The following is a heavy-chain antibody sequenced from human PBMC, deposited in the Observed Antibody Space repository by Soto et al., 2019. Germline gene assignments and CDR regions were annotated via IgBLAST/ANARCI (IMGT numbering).Heavy chain of an antibody. CDR3: ARDPPDYGGNDPGDY. CDR1: GGTFSSYA. D-gene: IGHD4-17*01. V-gene: IGHV1-69*12. Sequence: QVQLVQSGAEVKKPGSSVKVSCKASGGTFSSYAISWVRQAPGHGLEWMGGIIPIFGTANYAQKFQGRVTITADESTSTAYMELSSLRSEDTAVYYCARDPPDYGGNDPGDYWGQGTLVTVSS. J-gene: IGHJ4*02. CDR2: IIPIFGTA.